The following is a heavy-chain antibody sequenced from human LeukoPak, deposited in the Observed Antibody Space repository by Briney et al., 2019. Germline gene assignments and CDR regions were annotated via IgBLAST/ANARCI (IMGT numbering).Heavy chain of an antibody. D-gene: IGHD1-26*01. Sequence: ASVKVSCKASGYTFTSYYMHWVRHAPGQRREWMGIINHSGGSTSYAQKFQGRVTMTRDTSTSTVYMVLSSLRSEDTSVYYCARSPSGSCPLGNYFDYWGQGTMVTVSS. CDR1: GYTFTSYY. CDR3: ARSPSGSCPLGNYFDY. J-gene: IGHJ4*02. V-gene: IGHV1-46*01. CDR2: INHSGGST.